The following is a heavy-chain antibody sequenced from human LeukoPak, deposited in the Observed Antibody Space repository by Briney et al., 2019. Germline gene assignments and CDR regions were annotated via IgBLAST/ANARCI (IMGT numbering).Heavy chain of an antibody. CDR2: ISGDSSDI. J-gene: IGHJ3*02. V-gene: IGHV3-21*01. D-gene: IGHD4-17*01. CDR1: GFTFKNYA. Sequence: PGGSLRLSCATSGFTFKNYAMNWVRQAPGKGLEWVSSISGDSSDIYYADSVMGRSTISRDNAKNSMYLQINSLRAEDTAIYYCAKDIYGDYVVGAFDIWGQGTMVTVSS. CDR3: AKDIYGDYVVGAFDI.